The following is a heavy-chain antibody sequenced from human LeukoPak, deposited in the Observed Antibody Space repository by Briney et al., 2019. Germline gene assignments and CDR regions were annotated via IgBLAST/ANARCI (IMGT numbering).Heavy chain of an antibody. D-gene: IGHD5-18*01. J-gene: IGHJ4*02. V-gene: IGHV4-59*01. CDR1: GGSFEHYF. CDR2: VYYTGST. CDR3: ASHRRSHGAEY. Sequence: PSETLSLTCTVSGGSFEHYFWSWIRQPPGKGLEFIGYVYYTGSTDYSTSLKSRLTISADGAKNQFSLKLRSVTAADTAVYYCASHRRSHGAEYWGQGTLVTVSS.